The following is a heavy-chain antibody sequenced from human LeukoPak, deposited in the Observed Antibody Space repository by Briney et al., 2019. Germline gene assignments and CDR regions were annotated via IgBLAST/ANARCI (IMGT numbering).Heavy chain of an antibody. Sequence: GGSLRLSCAASGFTFSSYAMSWVRQAPGKGLEWVSDISGSGESTYYADSVKGRFTISRDNSKNTLYLQMNSLRAEDTAVYYCARDMYGRNYFDFWGQGTLVTVSS. V-gene: IGHV3-23*01. J-gene: IGHJ4*02. D-gene: IGHD4-23*01. CDR3: ARDMYGRNYFDF. CDR2: ISGSGEST. CDR1: GFTFSSYA.